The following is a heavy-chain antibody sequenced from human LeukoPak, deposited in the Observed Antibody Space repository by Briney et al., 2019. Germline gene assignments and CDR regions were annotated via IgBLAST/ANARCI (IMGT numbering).Heavy chain of an antibody. Sequence: GGSLRLSCAASGFTFNSYTMHWVRQAPGKGLEWVAVMLFDGSNKYYADSVKGRFTISRDNSKNTLYLQMISLRAEDTAVYYCARDGPAAGLYFDYWGQGTLVTVSS. CDR2: MLFDGSNK. D-gene: IGHD6-13*01. CDR1: GFTFNSYT. V-gene: IGHV3-30-3*01. CDR3: ARDGPAAGLYFDY. J-gene: IGHJ4*02.